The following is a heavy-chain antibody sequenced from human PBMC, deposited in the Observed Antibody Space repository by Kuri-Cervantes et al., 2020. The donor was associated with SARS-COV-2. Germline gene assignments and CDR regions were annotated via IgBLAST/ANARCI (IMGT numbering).Heavy chain of an antibody. J-gene: IGHJ3*02. CDR3: ARASEGAFDI. V-gene: IGHV4-59*01. Sequence: SETLSLTCTVSGGSISSYYWSWIRQPPGKGLEWIGYIYYSGSTNYNPSLKSRVTISVDTSKNQFSLKLSSVTAADTAVYYFARASEGAFDIWSQGTMVTVSS. CDR1: GGSISSYY. CDR2: IYYSGST.